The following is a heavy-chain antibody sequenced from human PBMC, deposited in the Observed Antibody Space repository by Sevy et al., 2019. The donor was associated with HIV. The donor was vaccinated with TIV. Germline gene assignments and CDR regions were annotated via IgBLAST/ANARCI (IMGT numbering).Heavy chain of an antibody. CDR1: GFTFSSYG. J-gene: IGHJ6*02. D-gene: IGHD5-18*01. Sequence: GGSLRLSCAASGFTFSSYGMRWVRQAPGKGLEWVAVISYDGSNKYYADSVKGRFTISRDNSKNTLYLQMNSLRAEDTAVYYCAKGTDTAMVTRYYYYYGMDVWGQGTTVTVSS. CDR3: AKGTDTAMVTRYYYYYGMDV. V-gene: IGHV3-30*18. CDR2: ISYDGSNK.